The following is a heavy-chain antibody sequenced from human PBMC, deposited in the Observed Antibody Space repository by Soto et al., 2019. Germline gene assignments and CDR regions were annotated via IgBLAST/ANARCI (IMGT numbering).Heavy chain of an antibody. J-gene: IGHJ4*02. Sequence: PSETLSLTCAVSGASVSSTYWWSWVRQPPGKGPEWIGEINHRGSANYNPSLKSRVTISVDISKSQFSLRLTSVTAADTAVYYCARYNAASGTYYFGFWGQGALVTVSS. CDR1: GASVSSTYW. CDR3: ARYNAASGTYYFGF. V-gene: IGHV4-4*02. D-gene: IGHD6-13*01. CDR2: INHRGSA.